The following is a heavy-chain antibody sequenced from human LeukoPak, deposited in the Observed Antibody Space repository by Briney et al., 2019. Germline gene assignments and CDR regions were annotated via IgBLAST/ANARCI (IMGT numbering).Heavy chain of an antibody. V-gene: IGHV4-4*02. D-gene: IGHD3-10*01. CDR3: ARVRLTRSNYKVGSGSYAYFDY. CDR1: GGSISSSNW. Sequence: SSETLSLTCAVSGGSISSSNWWSWVRQPPGKGLEWIGEIYHSGSTNYNPSLKSRVTISVDKSKNQFSLKLSSVTAADTAVYYCARVRLTRSNYKVGSGSYAYFDYWGQGTLVTVSS. CDR2: IYHSGST. J-gene: IGHJ4*02.